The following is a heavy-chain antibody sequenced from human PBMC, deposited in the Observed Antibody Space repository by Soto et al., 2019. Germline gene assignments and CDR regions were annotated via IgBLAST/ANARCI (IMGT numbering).Heavy chain of an antibody. CDR2: ISHNGNT. CDR1: GGSISDNYY. CDR3: AREDYYDSGKSDY. J-gene: IGHJ4*02. Sequence: QVQLQESGPGLVKPSQTLSLTCTVSGGSISDNYYWSWIRQQQGQGLEWIGYISHNGNTYYNPSLKSRVSIAMDTSKNQLSLRLYSVTVADTAVYYCAREDYYDSGKSDYWGQGPLVTVSS. V-gene: IGHV4-31*02. D-gene: IGHD3-10*01.